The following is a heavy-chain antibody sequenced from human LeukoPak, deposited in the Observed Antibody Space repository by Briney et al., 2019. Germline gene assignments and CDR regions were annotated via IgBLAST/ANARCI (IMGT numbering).Heavy chain of an antibody. J-gene: IGHJ4*02. Sequence: GGSLRLSCAASGFTFSTYDMHWVRQATGKGLEWVSAIGIAGDTYYLGSVKGRFTISRENAEKSLYLQMNSLRAEDTAVYYCARVDYYDSSGFYYFDYWGQGTLVTVSS. CDR3: ARVDYYDSSGFYYFDY. CDR2: IGIAGDT. V-gene: IGHV3-13*01. CDR1: GFTFSTYD. D-gene: IGHD3-22*01.